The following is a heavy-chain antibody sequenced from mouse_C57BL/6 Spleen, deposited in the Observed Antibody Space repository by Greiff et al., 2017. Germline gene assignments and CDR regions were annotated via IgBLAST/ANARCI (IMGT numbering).Heavy chain of an antibody. D-gene: IGHD2-3*01. CDR3: ARSPDGYYVMDY. CDR2: IRNTANGYTT. V-gene: IGHV7-3*01. Sequence: EVKLVESGGGLVQPGGSLSLSCAASGFTFTDYYMSWVRQPPGKALEWLGFIRNTANGYTTEYSASVKGRFTISRDNSQSILYRQMNALRAEDSATYYCARSPDGYYVMDYWGQGTSVTVSS. CDR1: GFTFTDYY. J-gene: IGHJ4*01.